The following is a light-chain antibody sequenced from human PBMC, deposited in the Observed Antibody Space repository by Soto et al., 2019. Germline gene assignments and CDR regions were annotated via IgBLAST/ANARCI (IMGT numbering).Light chain of an antibody. CDR3: LQYGSSPLFT. J-gene: IGKJ5*01. CDR1: QSVSSSY. CDR2: GAS. Sequence: EIVLTQSPGTLSLSPGERATLSCRASQSVSSSYLAWYQQIPGQAPRLLIYGASSRATGIPDRFSGSGSGTDFAVTISRLGAEDFAVHYSLQYGSSPLFTFGEQTRLEN. V-gene: IGKV3-20*01.